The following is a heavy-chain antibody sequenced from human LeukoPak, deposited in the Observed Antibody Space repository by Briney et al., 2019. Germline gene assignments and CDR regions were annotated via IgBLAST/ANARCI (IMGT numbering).Heavy chain of an antibody. J-gene: IGHJ6*03. D-gene: IGHD5-18*01. Sequence: PSQTLSLTCTVSGGSISSGSYYWRWIRQPAGKGLEWIGRIYTSGSTNYNPSLKSRVTISVDTSKNQFSLKLSSVTAADTAVYYCARGGYSSTYYYYMDVWGKGTTVTVSS. CDR2: IYTSGST. CDR3: ARGGYSSTYYYYMDV. V-gene: IGHV4-61*02. CDR1: GGSISSGSYY.